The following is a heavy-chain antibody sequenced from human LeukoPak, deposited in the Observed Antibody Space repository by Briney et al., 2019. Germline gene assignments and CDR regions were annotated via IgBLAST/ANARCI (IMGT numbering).Heavy chain of an antibody. V-gene: IGHV5-51*01. Sequence: GESLKISCETFGYIFSHYWIGWVRQMPGKGLEWMGIIYPGDSDTRYSPSFQGQVTISADKSISTAYLQWSSLKASDTAMYYCARHEEHKVGATGPLYNWFDPWGQGTLVTVSS. CDR2: IYPGDSDT. CDR3: ARHEEHKVGATGPLYNWFDP. J-gene: IGHJ5*02. D-gene: IGHD1-26*01. CDR1: GYIFSHYW.